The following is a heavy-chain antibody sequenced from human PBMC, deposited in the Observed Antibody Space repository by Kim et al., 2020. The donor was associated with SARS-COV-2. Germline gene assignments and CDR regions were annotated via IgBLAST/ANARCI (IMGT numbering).Heavy chain of an antibody. D-gene: IGHD6-13*01. CDR1: GYTFTSYG. J-gene: IGHJ6*02. V-gene: IGHV1-18*01. CDR2: ISAYNGNT. CDR3: ARGVKYSSSWFSGDGMDV. Sequence: ASVKVSCKASGYTFTSYGISWVRQAPGQGLEWMGWISAYNGNTNYAQKLQGRVTMTTDTSTSTAYMELRSLRSDDTAVYYCARGVKYSSSWFSGDGMDVWGQGTTVTVSS.